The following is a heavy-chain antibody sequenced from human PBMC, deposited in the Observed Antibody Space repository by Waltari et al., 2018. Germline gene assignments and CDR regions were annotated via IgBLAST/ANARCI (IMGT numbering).Heavy chain of an antibody. J-gene: IGHJ5*01. V-gene: IGHV4-59*11. Sequence: QVQMQESGPGLVKPSGTLSLTCTVSGGSIKTHYWTWIRQAPGKGLEWIGHMSFSGRPDYNPPLRGRVTISVDTSKNQVSLNLKSVTAADTAVYYGARVVFGDFLGGWFDSWGRGTRVTVSS. CDR1: GGSIKTHY. CDR3: ARVVFGDFLGGWFDS. CDR2: MSFSGRP. D-gene: IGHD4-17*01.